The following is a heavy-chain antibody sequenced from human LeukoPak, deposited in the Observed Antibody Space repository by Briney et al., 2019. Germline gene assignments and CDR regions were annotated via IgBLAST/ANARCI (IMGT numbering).Heavy chain of an antibody. V-gene: IGHV3-23*01. D-gene: IGHD3-3*01. CDR2: ISGSGGST. Sequence: GGSLRLSCAASGFTFSSYAMSWVRQAPGKGLEWVSAISGSGGSTYYADSVKGRFTISRDNSKNTLYLQMNSLRAEDTAVYYCAKALVIYDFWSGLFDYWGQGTLVTVSS. CDR1: GFTFSSYA. CDR3: AKALVIYDFWSGLFDY. J-gene: IGHJ4*02.